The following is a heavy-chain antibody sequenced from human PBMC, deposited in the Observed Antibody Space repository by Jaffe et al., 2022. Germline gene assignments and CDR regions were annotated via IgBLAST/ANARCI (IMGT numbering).Heavy chain of an antibody. CDR3: ARRSPYVLRFLGDLFDY. CDR2: IKQDGSEK. D-gene: IGHD3-3*01. V-gene: IGHV3-7*01. J-gene: IGHJ4*02. CDR1: GFTFSSYW. Sequence: EVQLVESGGGLVQPGGSLRLSCAASGFTFSSYWMSWVRQAPGKGLEWVANIKQDGSEKYYVDSVKGRFTISRDNAKNSLYLQMNSLRAEDTAVYYCARRSPYVLRFLGDLFDYWGQGTLVTVSS.